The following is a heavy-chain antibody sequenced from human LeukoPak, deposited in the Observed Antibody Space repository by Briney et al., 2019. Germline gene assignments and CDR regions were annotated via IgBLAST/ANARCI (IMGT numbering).Heavy chain of an antibody. D-gene: IGHD6-13*01. Sequence: VASVKVSCKASGYTFTGYYMHWVRQAPGQGLEWMGWINPNSGGTNYAQKFQGWVTMTRDTSISTAYMELSRLRSDDTAVYYCAREPRSSYSSSWSYYYYGMDVWGQGTTVTVSS. J-gene: IGHJ6*02. CDR3: AREPRSSYSSSWSYYYYGMDV. CDR2: INPNSGGT. V-gene: IGHV1-2*04. CDR1: GYTFTGYY.